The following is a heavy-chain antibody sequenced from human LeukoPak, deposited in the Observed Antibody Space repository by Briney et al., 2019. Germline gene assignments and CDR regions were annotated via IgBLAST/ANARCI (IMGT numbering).Heavy chain of an antibody. CDR2: TSYSGRT. D-gene: IGHD2-2*01. V-gene: IGHV4-59*01. CDR3: ARESGVVVPAADTGVDYYYYGLDV. J-gene: IGHJ6*02. Sequence: PSETLSLTCTVSGGSISDSYWSWIRQPPGKGLEWIGYTSYSGRTHYNPSLKSRVTISVDMSKNQFSLKLSSVTAADTAVYYCARESGVVVPAADTGVDYYYYGLDVWGQGTTVTVSS. CDR1: GGSISDSY.